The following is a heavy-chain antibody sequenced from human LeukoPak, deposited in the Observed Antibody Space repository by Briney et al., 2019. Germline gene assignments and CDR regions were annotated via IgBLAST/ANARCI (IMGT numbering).Heavy chain of an antibody. CDR1: GFTFNNYA. CDR3: AKAGHSSSWAWADY. V-gene: IGHV3-23*01. J-gene: IGHJ4*02. Sequence: PGGSLRLSCAASGFTFNNYAMNWVRQAPGKGLEWVSVISGSDDSTYYADSVKGRFTISRGNSKNTLFLQMNSLRAEDTALYYCAKAGHSSSWAWADYWGQGTLVTVSS. D-gene: IGHD6-13*01. CDR2: ISGSDDST.